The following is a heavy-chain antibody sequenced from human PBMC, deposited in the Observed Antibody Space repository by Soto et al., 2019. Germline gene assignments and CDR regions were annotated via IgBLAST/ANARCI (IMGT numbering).Heavy chain of an antibody. J-gene: IGHJ6*02. CDR1: GGSISSYY. Sequence: KASETLSLTCTVSGGSISSYYWSWIRQPPGKGLEWIGYIYYSGSTNYNPSLKSRVTISVDTSKNQFSLKLSSVTAADTAVYYCARERGDYDILTGYYPESYYGMDVWGQGTTVTVSS. D-gene: IGHD3-9*01. CDR3: ARERGDYDILTGYYPESYYGMDV. V-gene: IGHV4-59*01. CDR2: IYYSGST.